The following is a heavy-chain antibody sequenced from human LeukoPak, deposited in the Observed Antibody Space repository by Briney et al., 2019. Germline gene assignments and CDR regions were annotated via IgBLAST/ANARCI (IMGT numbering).Heavy chain of an antibody. V-gene: IGHV5-51*01. Sequence: GESLKISCKGSGYSFTSYWIGWVRQMPGKGLEWMGNIYPGDSDTRYSPSFQGQVTISADKSISTAYLQWSSLKASDTAMYYCARLHSYSSSWYFAPSAGDPDAFDIWGQGTMVTVSS. CDR2: IYPGDSDT. CDR3: ARLHSYSSSWYFAPSAGDPDAFDI. D-gene: IGHD6-13*01. CDR1: GYSFTSYW. J-gene: IGHJ3*02.